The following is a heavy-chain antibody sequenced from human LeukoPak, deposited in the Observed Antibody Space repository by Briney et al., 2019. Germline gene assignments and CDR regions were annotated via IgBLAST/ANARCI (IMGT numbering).Heavy chain of an antibody. Sequence: GGSLRLSCVVSGATFSDVWMSWVRQAPGKGLEWVGRIHTNIDGGVIDYAAPVQGRFTISRDDSKNTLYLQMNYLKTEDTAMYYCTVRSSIWGQGTLVTVSS. V-gene: IGHV3-15*01. CDR1: GATFSDVW. D-gene: IGHD3-3*02. J-gene: IGHJ4*02. CDR3: TVRSSI. CDR2: IHTNIDGGVI.